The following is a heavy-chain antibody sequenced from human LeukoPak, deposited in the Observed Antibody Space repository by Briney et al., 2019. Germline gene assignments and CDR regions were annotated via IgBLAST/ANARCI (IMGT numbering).Heavy chain of an antibody. Sequence: SETLSLTCTVSGGSISSYYWSWIRQPPGKGLEWIGYIYYSGSTNYNPSLKNRVTISVDTSKKQFSLKLSSVTAADTAVYFCAIVRHYDSIAGPFDVWGQGTMVTVSS. CDR1: GGSISSYY. D-gene: IGHD3-22*01. CDR2: IYYSGST. J-gene: IGHJ3*01. V-gene: IGHV4-59*01. CDR3: AIVRHYDSIAGPFDV.